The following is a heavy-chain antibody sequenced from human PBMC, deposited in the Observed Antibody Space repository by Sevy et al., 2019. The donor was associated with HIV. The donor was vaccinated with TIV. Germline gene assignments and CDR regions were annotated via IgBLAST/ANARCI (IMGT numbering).Heavy chain of an antibody. Sequence: KQSQTLSLTCTVPGGSISSSDYYWSWIRQPPGKGLEWSGYISYSGNTYYSPSLKGRVTISGDTSQNQFALKLSSVTAADTAVYYCARRLYGDYSDAFDIWGQGTVVTVSS. J-gene: IGHJ3*02. CDR1: GGSISSSDYY. V-gene: IGHV4-30-4*01. CDR2: ISYSGNT. CDR3: ARRLYGDYSDAFDI. D-gene: IGHD4-17*01.